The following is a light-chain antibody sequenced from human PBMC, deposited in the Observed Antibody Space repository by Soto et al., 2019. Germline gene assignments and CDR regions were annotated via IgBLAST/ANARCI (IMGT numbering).Light chain of an antibody. CDR2: AAS. CDR3: LQYYNFSWT. V-gene: IGKV1-6*01. CDR1: QDIRNT. Sequence: AIQMTQSPSSLSASVGDRVAISCRASQDIRNTLAWYQQKPGEAPKLLIFAASNLQSGVPSRFSGSGSVTDFTLAIKDMPTEDFANYYCLQYYNFSWTFGQGTKVDIK. J-gene: IGKJ1*01.